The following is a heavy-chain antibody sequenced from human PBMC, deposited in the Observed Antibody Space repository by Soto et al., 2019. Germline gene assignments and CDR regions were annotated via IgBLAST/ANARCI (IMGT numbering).Heavy chain of an antibody. D-gene: IGHD5-18*01. V-gene: IGHV1-46*03. Sequence: QVQLVQSGAEVKKPGASVKVSCKASGYTFTSYYMHWVRQAPGQGLEWMGIINPSGGSTSYAQKFQGRVTMTGDTSKSTVYMKLSSLRSEDTAVYYCARGHVDTAMADYWGQGTLVTVSS. CDR1: GYTFTSYY. CDR2: INPSGGST. J-gene: IGHJ4*02. CDR3: ARGHVDTAMADY.